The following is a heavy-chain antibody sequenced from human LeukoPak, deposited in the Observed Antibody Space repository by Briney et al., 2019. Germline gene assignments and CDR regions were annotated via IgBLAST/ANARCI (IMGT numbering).Heavy chain of an antibody. D-gene: IGHD5-24*01. CDR1: GFTFSSYA. Sequence: GGSLRLSCAASGFTFSSYAMSWVRQAPGKGLEWVSAISGSGGSTYYADSVKGRFTISRDNSKNTLYLQMNSLRAEDTAVYYCARDGDDYIYFDYWGQGTLVTVSS. J-gene: IGHJ4*02. V-gene: IGHV3-23*01. CDR3: ARDGDDYIYFDY. CDR2: ISGSGGST.